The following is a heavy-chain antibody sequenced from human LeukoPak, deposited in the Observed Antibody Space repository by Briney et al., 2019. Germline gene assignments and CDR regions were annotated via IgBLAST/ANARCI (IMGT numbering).Heavy chain of an antibody. D-gene: IGHD3-9*01. V-gene: IGHV3-48*01. CDR3: ASNSLTRAKGTDY. CDR2: VSSDSTGI. Sequence: GGSLRLSCAASGFIFSSYHMSWVRQAPGKRPEWISYVSSDSTGIYYADSVKGRFTISRDNAKNSLFLQMGSLRVEDTAVYYCASNSLTRAKGTDYWGQGTLVTVSS. CDR1: GFIFSSYH. J-gene: IGHJ4*02.